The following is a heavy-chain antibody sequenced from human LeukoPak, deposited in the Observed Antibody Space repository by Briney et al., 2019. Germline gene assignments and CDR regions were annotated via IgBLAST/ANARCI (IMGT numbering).Heavy chain of an antibody. J-gene: IGHJ4*02. D-gene: IGHD3-22*01. V-gene: IGHV1-69*13. Sequence: ASVKVSFTASGGTFSSYAISWVRQAPGQGLEWMGGIIPIFGTATYAQKFQGRVTITADESTSTAYMELSSLRSEDTAVYYCAREYYHDSSGYYEVVDYWGQGTLVTVSS. CDR2: IIPIFGTA. CDR1: GGTFSSYA. CDR3: AREYYHDSSGYYEVVDY.